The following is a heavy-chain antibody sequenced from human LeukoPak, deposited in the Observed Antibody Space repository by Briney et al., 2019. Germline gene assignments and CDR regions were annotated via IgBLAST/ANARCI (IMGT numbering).Heavy chain of an antibody. D-gene: IGHD5-24*01. CDR3: ARRAKMATLDY. CDR1: GGSISSHY. CDR2: IYYSGST. J-gene: IGHJ4*02. V-gene: IGHV4-59*11. Sequence: PSETLSLTCTVSGGSISSHYWSWIRQPPGKGLEWIGYIYYSGSTNYNPSLKSRVTILVDTSKNQFSLKLSSVTAADTAVYYCARRAKMATLDYWGQGTLVTVSS.